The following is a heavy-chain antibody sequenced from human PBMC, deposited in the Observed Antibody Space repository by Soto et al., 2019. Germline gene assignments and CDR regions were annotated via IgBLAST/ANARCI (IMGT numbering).Heavy chain of an antibody. CDR2: MSYDGTGE. D-gene: IGHD6-6*01. CDR3: VKGGWYGSSSPSDH. V-gene: IGHV3-30*18. J-gene: IGHJ4*02. CDR1: GFTLTSQD. Sequence: PGGSLRLSCAASGFTLTSQDMHWVRQAPGKGLEWVAVMSYDGTGEYYADSVKGRFTISRDNSENTLYLQMNSLTADDTALYFCVKGGWYGSSSPSDHWGQGTLVTVSS.